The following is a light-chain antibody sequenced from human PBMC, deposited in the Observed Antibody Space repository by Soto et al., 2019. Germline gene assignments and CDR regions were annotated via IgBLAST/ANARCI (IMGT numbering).Light chain of an antibody. CDR1: QSISRY. CDR3: QESYSTPLFT. V-gene: IGKV1-39*01. Sequence: DIQMTQSPSSLSASVGDRVTITCRASQSISRYLNWYQQKPGKAPKLLIYAASSLQSGVPSRFSGSGSGTDFILTISSLQPEDFATYYCQESYSTPLFTFGPGTKVDIK. J-gene: IGKJ3*01. CDR2: AAS.